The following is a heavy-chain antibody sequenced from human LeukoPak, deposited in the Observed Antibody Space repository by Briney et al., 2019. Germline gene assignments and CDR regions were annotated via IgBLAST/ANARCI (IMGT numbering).Heavy chain of an antibody. CDR2: ISYDGSNK. CDR1: GFTFSSYA. V-gene: IGHV3-30*04. Sequence: GGSLRLSCAASGFTFSSYAMHWVRQAPGKGLEWVAVISYDGSNKYYADSVKGRFTISRDNSKNTLYLQMNSLRAEDTAVYYCAKDGREPFDIWGQGTMVTVSS. CDR3: AKDGREPFDI. D-gene: IGHD1-1*01. J-gene: IGHJ3*02.